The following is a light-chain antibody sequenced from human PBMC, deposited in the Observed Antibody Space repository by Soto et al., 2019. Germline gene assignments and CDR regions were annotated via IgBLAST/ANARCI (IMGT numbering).Light chain of an antibody. V-gene: IGLV1-44*01. J-gene: IGLJ2*01. CDR1: SSNIGSNT. CDR2: NNN. CDR3: AAWDDSLNGLI. Sequence: QAVVTQPPSASGTPGQRVTISCSGSSSNIGSNTVNWYQQLPGTAPKLLIYNNNQRPSGVPARVSGSKSGTSASLAISGLQSEDEADYYCAAWDDSLNGLISGGGTKLTVL.